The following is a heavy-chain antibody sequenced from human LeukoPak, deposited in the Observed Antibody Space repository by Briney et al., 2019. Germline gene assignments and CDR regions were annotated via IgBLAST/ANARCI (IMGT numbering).Heavy chain of an antibody. CDR3: AREAPQFPVYYYYYMDV. J-gene: IGHJ6*03. D-gene: IGHD5-24*01. CDR1: GFTFSSYW. Sequence: GGSLRLSCAASGFTFSSYWMHWVRQAPGKGLVWVSRINSDGSSTSYADSVKGRFTISRDNAKNTLYLQMNSLRAEDTAVYYCAREAPQFPVYYYYYMDVWGKGTTVTVSS. CDR2: INSDGSST. V-gene: IGHV3-74*01.